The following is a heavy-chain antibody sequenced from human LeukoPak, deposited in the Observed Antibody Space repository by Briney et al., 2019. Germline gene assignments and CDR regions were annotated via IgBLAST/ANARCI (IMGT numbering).Heavy chain of an antibody. J-gene: IGHJ6*03. CDR3: ARDSGNYYYYYMDV. CDR1: GGSISSYY. D-gene: IGHD1-26*01. V-gene: IGHV4-4*07. CDR2: IYTSGST. Sequence: SETLSLTCTVSGGSISSYYWSWIRQPDGKGLEWIGRIYTSGSTNYNPSLKSRVTMSVDTSKNQLSLKLSSATAADTAVYYCARDSGNYYYYYMDVWGKGTTVTVSS.